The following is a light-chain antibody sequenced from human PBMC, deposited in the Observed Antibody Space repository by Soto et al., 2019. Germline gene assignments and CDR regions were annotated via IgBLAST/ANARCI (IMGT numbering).Light chain of an antibody. CDR3: QQYHSYPVT. V-gene: IGKV1-16*02. CDR1: QGINDF. J-gene: IGKJ4*01. CDR2: AAS. Sequence: DIQMTQSPSSLSASVGDTVTITCRASQGINDFLAWFQQKPGKAPKPLISAASSLQSGVPSKFSGSGSDRDFRLTISSLQPEDSATYYCQQYHSYPVTFGGGTKVEIK.